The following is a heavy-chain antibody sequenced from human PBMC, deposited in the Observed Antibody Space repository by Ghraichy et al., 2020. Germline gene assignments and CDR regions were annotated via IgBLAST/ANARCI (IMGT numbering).Heavy chain of an antibody. D-gene: IGHD2-21*02. V-gene: IGHV5-51*01. CDR1: GYSFTSYW. CDR2: IYPGDSDT. J-gene: IGHJ4*02. Sequence: GESLNISCKSSGYSFTSYWICWVRQMPGKGLEWMGIIYPGDSDTKYSPSFQGQVTISADKSISTAYLQWSSLKASDTAMYYCARHSAHNNCGGDCYCDYWGQGTLVTVSS. CDR3: ARHSAHNNCGGDCYCDY.